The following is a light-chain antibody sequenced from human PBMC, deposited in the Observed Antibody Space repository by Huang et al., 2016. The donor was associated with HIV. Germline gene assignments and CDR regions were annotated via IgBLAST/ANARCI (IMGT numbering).Light chain of an antibody. J-gene: IGKJ4*02. CDR3: HQRAGWPL. CDR2: DTS. CDR1: QTISSY. Sequence: EVVLTQSPATLSLSPGERATRSCRASQTISSYLAWYQHKPGQPPRLLIYDTSKRATVIPARFSGSGSGTDFTLTISSLEPEDFAVYYCHQRAGWPLFGGGTKVEIK. V-gene: IGKV3-11*01.